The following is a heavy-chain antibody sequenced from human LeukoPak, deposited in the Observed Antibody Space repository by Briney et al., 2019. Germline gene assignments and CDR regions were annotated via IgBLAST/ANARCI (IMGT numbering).Heavy chain of an antibody. Sequence: SETLSLTCTVANFSICSDYFWGWIRQPPGKGLEGIGFIFHDGITYYSPSLKGRVTILVDTSKNRFSLTLTSVTAADTAVYYCARVGLWFGKLKDRSFDYWGQGAPVTVSS. D-gene: IGHD3-10*01. CDR2: IFHDGIT. CDR1: NFSICSDYF. J-gene: IGHJ4*02. CDR3: ARVGLWFGKLKDRSFDY. V-gene: IGHV4-38-2*02.